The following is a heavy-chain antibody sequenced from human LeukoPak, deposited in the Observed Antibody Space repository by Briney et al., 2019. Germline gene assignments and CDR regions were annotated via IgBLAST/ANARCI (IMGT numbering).Heavy chain of an antibody. CDR3: AKDRDDYVWGSYLGAFDI. V-gene: IGHV3-48*03. J-gene: IGHJ3*02. CDR2: ISSSGSTI. Sequence: GGSLRLSCAASGFTFSSYEMNWVRQAPGKGLEWVSYISSSGSTIYYADSVKGRFTISRDNSKNTLYLQMNSLRAEDTAVFYCAKDRDDYVWGSYLGAFDIWGQGTMVTVSS. CDR1: GFTFSSYE. D-gene: IGHD3-16*01.